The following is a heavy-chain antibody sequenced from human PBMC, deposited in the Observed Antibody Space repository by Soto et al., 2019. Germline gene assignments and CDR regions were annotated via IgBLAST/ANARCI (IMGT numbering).Heavy chain of an antibody. CDR2: MTGGGTT. V-gene: IGHV3-23*01. D-gene: IGHD2-21*01. CDR3: AKLKGVLGRYCGFDS. CDR1: GVTFENEA. J-gene: IGHJ4*03. Sequence: GGPLRPFCRASGVTFENEAVTWVRKCPGKGLRWVYLMTGGGTTNYANPAKGRFIISRDNSKNTLSLQMHNLRADDTAPDYCAKLKGVLGRYCGFDSWGQGTMVTVSS.